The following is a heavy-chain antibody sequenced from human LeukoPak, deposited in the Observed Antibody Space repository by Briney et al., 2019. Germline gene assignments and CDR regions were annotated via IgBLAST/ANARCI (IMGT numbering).Heavy chain of an antibody. D-gene: IGHD3-22*01. Sequence: PSETLSLTCAVSGGSISSSGYYWSWIRQPPGKGLEWIGEINHSGSTNYNPSLKSRVTISVDTSKNQFSLKLSSVTAADTAVYYCARGNPYYYDSSGYCNYFDYWGQGTLVTVSS. CDR3: ARGNPYYYDSSGYCNYFDY. CDR1: GGSISSSGYY. J-gene: IGHJ4*02. V-gene: IGHV4-34*01. CDR2: INHSGST.